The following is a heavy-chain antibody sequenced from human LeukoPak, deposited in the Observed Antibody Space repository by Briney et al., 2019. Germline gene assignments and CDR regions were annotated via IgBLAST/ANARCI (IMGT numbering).Heavy chain of an antibody. D-gene: IGHD5-12*01. CDR3: ARDPYSGYDY. J-gene: IGHJ4*02. Sequence: PGGSLRLSCAASGFTFDDYAMHWVRQAPGKGLEWVSGISWNSGSIGYADSVKGRFTISRDNAKNSLYLQMNSLRAEDTTVYYCARDPYSGYDYWGQGTLVTVSS. V-gene: IGHV3-9*01. CDR1: GFTFDDYA. CDR2: ISWNSGSI.